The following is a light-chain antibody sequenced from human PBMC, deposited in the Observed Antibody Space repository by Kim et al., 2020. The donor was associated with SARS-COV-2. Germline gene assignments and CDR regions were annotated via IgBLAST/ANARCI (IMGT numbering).Light chain of an antibody. V-gene: IGKV3-11*01. Sequence: WSPADRATPSCRARQSVRTNLAWYQQSPGQATRLLFYDASIRATGIRARFSDSGSGTDFTLTISSHEAEDFAVYYCQQGSNWPLTFGGGTKVGIK. CDR1: QSVRTN. J-gene: IGKJ4*01. CDR3: QQGSNWPLT. CDR2: DAS.